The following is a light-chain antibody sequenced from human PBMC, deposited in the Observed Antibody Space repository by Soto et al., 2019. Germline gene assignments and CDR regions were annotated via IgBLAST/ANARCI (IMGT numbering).Light chain of an antibody. J-gene: IGKJ2*01. Sequence: EIVLTQSPATLSLSPRERATLSCRASQSLSSYLAWYQQKPGQAPRLLIYDASNRATGIPARFSGSGSGTDFTLTFSSLEPEDFAVYYCQPRSNWPPYTFGQGTKLEIK. CDR2: DAS. CDR1: QSLSSY. V-gene: IGKV3-11*01. CDR3: QPRSNWPPYT.